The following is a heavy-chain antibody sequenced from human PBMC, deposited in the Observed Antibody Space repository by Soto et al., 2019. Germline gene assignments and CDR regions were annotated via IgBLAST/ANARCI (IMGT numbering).Heavy chain of an antibody. V-gene: IGHV1-46*01. J-gene: IGHJ5*02. CDR2: INPSGNIR. D-gene: IGHD4-17*01. CDR3: ARDNSQNYGSPGASSWFHP. CDR1: GFSFSDYF. Sequence: GASVKVSCKASGFSFSDYFMHWVRQAPGQGLEWMGIINPSGNIRDYAEKFQGRLTITRDTSTSTVYMDLSSLRDEDTAVYYCARDNSQNYGSPGASSWFHPWRQGTPVTVSS.